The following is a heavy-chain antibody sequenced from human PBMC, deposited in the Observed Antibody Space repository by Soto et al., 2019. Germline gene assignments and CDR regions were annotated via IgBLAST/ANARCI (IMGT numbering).Heavy chain of an antibody. D-gene: IGHD1-1*01. Sequence: VQLVESGGGVVQPGMSLRLSCAPSGFAFRSYGMHWVRQAPGKGLEWVAVISYDGSNQYYADSVKGRFTISRDNSRSALYLQMSSLRAEDTAMYYCARDSEEELPPYMIDYWGQGTQVTVSS. V-gene: IGHV3-30*03. CDR1: GFAFRSYG. J-gene: IGHJ4*02. CDR3: ARDSEEELPPYMIDY. CDR2: ISYDGSNQ.